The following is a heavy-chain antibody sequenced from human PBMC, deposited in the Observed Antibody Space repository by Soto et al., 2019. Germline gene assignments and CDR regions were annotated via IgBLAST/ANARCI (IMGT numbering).Heavy chain of an antibody. D-gene: IGHD3-3*01. V-gene: IGHV3-23*01. J-gene: IGHJ5*02. Sequence: EVQLLESGGGLVQPGGSLRLSCVASGFSFSSYAMSWVRQAPGKGLEWVSGISGSGGSAFHADSVRGRFTVSRDNPNNTLYLQMNSLRAEATALYYCAKVGSYDFWMGSGITFNLFDPWGRGTLGSVSS. CDR3: AKVGSYDFWMGSGITFNLFDP. CDR2: ISGSGGSA. CDR1: GFSFSSYA.